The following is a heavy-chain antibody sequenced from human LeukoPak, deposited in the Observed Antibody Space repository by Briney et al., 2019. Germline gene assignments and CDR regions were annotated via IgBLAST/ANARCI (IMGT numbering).Heavy chain of an antibody. V-gene: IGHV3-30*02. CDR2: IRSDGYHT. CDR3: AKPSGSGVDY. Sequence: PGGSLRLSCAASGFTFSSYAMSWVRQAPGKGLEWVAFIRSDGYHTYYADSVKGRFTITRDNSKNTLYLQMNSLRLEDMALYYCAKPSGSGVDYWGRGTRVTVSS. CDR1: GFTFSSYA. J-gene: IGHJ4*02. D-gene: IGHD1-26*01.